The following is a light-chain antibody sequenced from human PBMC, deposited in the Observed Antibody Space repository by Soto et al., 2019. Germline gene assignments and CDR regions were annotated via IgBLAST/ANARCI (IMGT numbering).Light chain of an antibody. CDR3: QQYNDWPLT. CDR1: QSVRSN. J-gene: IGKJ1*01. Sequence: EIVMTQSPVTLSVSPGERSTLSCMASQSVRSNLAWYQQKPGQAPNLLIYGAFTRATGIPARFSGTGSGTEFTLTISSLQSEDFALYYCQQYNDWPLTVGQGTKVEIK. CDR2: GAF. V-gene: IGKV3-15*01.